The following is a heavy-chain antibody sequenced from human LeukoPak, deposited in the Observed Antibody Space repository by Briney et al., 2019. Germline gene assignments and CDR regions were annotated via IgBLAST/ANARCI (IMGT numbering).Heavy chain of an antibody. V-gene: IGHV3-7*01. CDR2: IKQDGSEK. J-gene: IGHJ4*02. D-gene: IGHD2-2*02. CDR3: ASGPAAIN. CDR1: GSTFGNYY. Sequence: GGSLRLSCAASGSTFGNYYMSWVRQAPGKGLEWVANIKQDGSEKYYVDSVKGRFTISRDNAKNSLYLQMNSLRAEDTAVYYCASGPAAINWGQGTLVTVSS.